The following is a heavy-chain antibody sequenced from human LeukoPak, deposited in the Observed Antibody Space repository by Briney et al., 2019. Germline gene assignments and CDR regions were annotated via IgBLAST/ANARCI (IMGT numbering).Heavy chain of an antibody. Sequence: SETLSLTCTVSGGSISSSSYYWGWIRQPPGKGLEWIGSIYYSGSTYYNPSLKSRVTISVDTSKNQFSLKLSSVTAADTAVYYCARGALYDYVWGSYRIDAFDIWGQGTMVTVSS. CDR3: ARGALYDYVWGSYRIDAFDI. CDR1: GGSISSSSYY. D-gene: IGHD3-16*02. J-gene: IGHJ3*02. CDR2: IYYSGST. V-gene: IGHV4-39*07.